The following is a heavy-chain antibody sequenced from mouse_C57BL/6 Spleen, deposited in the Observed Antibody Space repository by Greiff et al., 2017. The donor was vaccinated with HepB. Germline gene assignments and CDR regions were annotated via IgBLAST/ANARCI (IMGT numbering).Heavy chain of an antibody. CDR3: GRGAIYYDYDRGYWDFDV. D-gene: IGHD2-4*01. CDR2: FHPYNDDT. J-gene: IGHJ1*03. Sequence: QVQLQQSGAELVKPGASVKMSCKASGYTFTTYPIEWMKQNPGKSLEWIGNFHPYNDDTKYNEKFKGKATFTVEKSSSPVYLELSRLTSDDSAVYYWGRGAIYYDYDRGYWDFDVGGTGTTVTVSS. CDR1: GYTFTTYP. V-gene: IGHV1-47*01.